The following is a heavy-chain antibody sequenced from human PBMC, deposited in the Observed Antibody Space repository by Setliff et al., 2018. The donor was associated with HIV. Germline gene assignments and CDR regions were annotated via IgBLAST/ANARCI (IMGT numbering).Heavy chain of an antibody. Sequence: ASVTVSCKASGYTFTSYAMHWVRQAPGQRLEWMGWINAGNGNTKYSQKFQGRVTITRDTSASTAYMELSSLRSEDTAVYYCASNSYYDSSGYRPSDAFDIWGQGTMVTVSS. J-gene: IGHJ3*02. CDR3: ASNSYYDSSGYRPSDAFDI. D-gene: IGHD3-22*01. CDR2: INAGNGNT. CDR1: GYTFTSYA. V-gene: IGHV1-3*01.